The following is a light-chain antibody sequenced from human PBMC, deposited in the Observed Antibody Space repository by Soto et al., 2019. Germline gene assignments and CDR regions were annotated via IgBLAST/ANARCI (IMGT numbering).Light chain of an antibody. V-gene: IGKV3-20*01. CDR2: RAS. CDR3: QQYGYSPIT. J-gene: IGKJ5*01. Sequence: EIVLTHSPSTLSLFRGETSTLSCRSSQSVSSNYLAWYQQKPGQAPKVLIYRASIRATGIPDRVTGSGSGTDVTLTISRLEPEDFALYYCQQYGYSPITFGQGTRLE. CDR1: QSVSSNY.